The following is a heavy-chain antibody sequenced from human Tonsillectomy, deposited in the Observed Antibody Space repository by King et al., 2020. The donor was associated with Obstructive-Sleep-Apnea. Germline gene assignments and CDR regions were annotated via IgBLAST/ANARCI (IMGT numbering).Heavy chain of an antibody. Sequence: QLQESGPGLVKPSETLSLTCTVSGGSINSYYLSWIRQPAGKGLEWIGRIYTSGSTNYNPSLKSGVTLSVDTSKNQFSLKLSSVTAADTAVYYCARDGSVGWFDSWGQGTLVTVSS. CDR2: IYTSGST. D-gene: IGHD2-15*01. CDR3: ARDGSVGWFDS. V-gene: IGHV4-4*07. CDR1: GGSINSYY. J-gene: IGHJ5*01.